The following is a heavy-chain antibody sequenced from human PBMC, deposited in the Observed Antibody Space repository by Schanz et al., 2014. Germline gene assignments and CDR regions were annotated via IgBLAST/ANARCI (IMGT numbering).Heavy chain of an antibody. V-gene: IGHV3-30*02. Sequence: VQLLESGGGLIQPGGSLRLSCAASGFGFSSYSMNWVRQAPGKGLEWVAFVPFDGSQKFYADSVKGRFTISRDNSKNTLYLQMNSLRAEDTAVYYCANNWNLDYWGQGTLVTVSS. CDR3: ANNWNLDY. CDR2: VPFDGSQK. D-gene: IGHD1-20*01. CDR1: GFGFSSYS. J-gene: IGHJ4*02.